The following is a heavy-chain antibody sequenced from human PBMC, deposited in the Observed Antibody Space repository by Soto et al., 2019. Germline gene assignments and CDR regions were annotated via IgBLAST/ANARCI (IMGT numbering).Heavy chain of an antibody. D-gene: IGHD3-22*01. V-gene: IGHV1-18*01. Sequence: ASVKLSCKASGYTFITYGMSWVRQAPGQGLDWMGWISTYNGDTKYADRLQGRVAMTTDTTTGTAYMELRSLRSDDTAVYYCARGPTDYYDNSGDYSLDYWGQGTLVTVSS. CDR1: GYTFITYG. CDR3: ARGPTDYYDNSGDYSLDY. J-gene: IGHJ4*02. CDR2: ISTYNGDT.